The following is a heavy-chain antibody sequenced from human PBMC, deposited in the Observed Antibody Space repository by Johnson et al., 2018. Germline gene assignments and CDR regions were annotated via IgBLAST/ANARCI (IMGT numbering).Heavy chain of an antibody. CDR2: IRNKAYGGTT. Sequence: EVQLVESGGGLVQPGRSLRLSCTASGFTFGDYAMSWFRQAPGKGLEWVGFIRNKAYGGTTEYAASVKGRFAKSRDDSKSIAYLQMNSLKTEDTDVYYCTKIQTEIYYYYYMDVWGKGTTVTVSS. D-gene: IGHD5-24*01. CDR3: TKIQTEIYYYYYMDV. J-gene: IGHJ6*03. CDR1: GFTFGDYA. V-gene: IGHV3-49*03.